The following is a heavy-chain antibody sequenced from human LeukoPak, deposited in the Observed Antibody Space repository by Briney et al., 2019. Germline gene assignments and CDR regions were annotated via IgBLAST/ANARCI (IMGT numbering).Heavy chain of an antibody. Sequence: GGSLRHSCAASGFPFSSYSMSWVRQAPGTGLEWVSVICADDGNTYYAESVKGRFTISRDNSKNMLFLQMDSLRADDTAEYYCGKGSSSSFHAALDSWGQGTLVTVSS. CDR3: GKGSSSSFHAALDS. V-gene: IGHV3-23*01. CDR2: ICADDGNT. J-gene: IGHJ4*02. D-gene: IGHD2-2*01. CDR1: GFPFSSYS.